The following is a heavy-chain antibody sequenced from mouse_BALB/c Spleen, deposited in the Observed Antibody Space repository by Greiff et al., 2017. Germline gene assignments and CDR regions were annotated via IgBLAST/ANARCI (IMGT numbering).Heavy chain of an antibody. CDR3: AITTATFPWFAY. CDR2: ISYSGST. Sequence: EVQLQESGPGLVKPSQSLSLTCTVTGYSITSDYAWNWIRQFPGNKLEWMGYISYSGSTSYNPSLKSRISITRDTSKNQFFLQLNSVTTEDTATYYCAITTATFPWFAYWGQGTLVTVSA. CDR1: GYSITSDYA. V-gene: IGHV3-2*02. D-gene: IGHD1-2*01. J-gene: IGHJ3*01.